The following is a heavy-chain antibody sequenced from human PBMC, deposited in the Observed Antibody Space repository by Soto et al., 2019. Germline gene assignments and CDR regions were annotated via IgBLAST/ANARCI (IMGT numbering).Heavy chain of an antibody. CDR2: ISYDGSNK. D-gene: IGHD2-21*02. J-gene: IGHJ6*02. Sequence: QVQLVESGGGVVQPGRSLRLSCAASGFTFSSYGMHWVRQAPGKGLEWEAVISYDGSNKYYADSVKGRFTISRDNSKSTLYLQMNSLRAEDTAVYYCANTHDGDCYSCYYYGMDVWGQGTTVTVSS. CDR3: ANTHDGDCYSCYYYGMDV. V-gene: IGHV3-30*18. CDR1: GFTFSSYG.